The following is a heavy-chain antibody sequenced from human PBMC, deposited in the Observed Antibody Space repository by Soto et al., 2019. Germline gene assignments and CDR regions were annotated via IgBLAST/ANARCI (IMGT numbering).Heavy chain of an antibody. D-gene: IGHD3-16*01. CDR1: GCTFSSYW. CDR3: VLRNWSDP. CDR2: INSDGSST. Sequence: SEGSLRLSCAASGCTFSSYWRHWVRHAPGKGLGWVSRINSDGSSTSYADSGKGRFTIARDNAKNTLYPRMKSLRAEDTAVHYCVLRNWSDPWGQATLVTVSS. V-gene: IGHV3-74*01. J-gene: IGHJ5*02.